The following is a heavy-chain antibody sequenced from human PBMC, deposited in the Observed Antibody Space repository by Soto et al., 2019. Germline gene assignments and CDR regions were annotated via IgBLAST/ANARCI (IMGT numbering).Heavy chain of an antibody. CDR1: GYSISSGYY. J-gene: IGHJ4*02. CDR3: AAIVDTAGSCDY. Sequence: PSETLSLTCAVSGYSISSGYYWGWIRQPPGKGLEWIGSIYHSGSTYYNPSLKSRVTISVDTSKNQFSLKLSSVTAADTAVYYCAAIVDTAGSCDYWGQGTLVTVSS. CDR2: IYHSGST. D-gene: IGHD5-18*01. V-gene: IGHV4-38-2*01.